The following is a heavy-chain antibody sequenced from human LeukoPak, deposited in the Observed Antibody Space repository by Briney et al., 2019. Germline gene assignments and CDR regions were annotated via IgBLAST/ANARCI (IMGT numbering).Heavy chain of an antibody. CDR2: IIPIFGTA. CDR3: AKDRGGDCYFGFDI. V-gene: IGHV1-69*05. Sequence: ASVKVSCKASGGTFSSYAISWVRQAPGQGLEWMGGIIPIFGTANYAQKFQGRVTITTDESTSTAYMELNSLRAEDTAVYYCAKDRGGDCYFGFDIWGQGTMVTVSS. J-gene: IGHJ3*02. D-gene: IGHD2-21*02. CDR1: GGTFSSYA.